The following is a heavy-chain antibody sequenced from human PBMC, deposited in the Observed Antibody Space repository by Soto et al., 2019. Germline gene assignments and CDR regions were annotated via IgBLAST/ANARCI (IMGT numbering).Heavy chain of an antibody. Sequence: QVQLVQSGAEVKKPGSSVKVSCKASGGTFSTYTISWVRQATGQGLEWMGRIIPILAIANYAQKFQGRVTITADKSTSTAYMELISLRSEDTAVYYCARDPSAYDLPAYWGQGTLVTVSS. CDR3: ARDPSAYDLPAY. CDR2: IIPILAIA. D-gene: IGHD5-12*01. CDR1: GGTFSTYT. V-gene: IGHV1-69*08. J-gene: IGHJ4*02.